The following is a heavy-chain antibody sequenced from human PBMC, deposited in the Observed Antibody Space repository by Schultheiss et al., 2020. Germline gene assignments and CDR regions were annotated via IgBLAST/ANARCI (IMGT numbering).Heavy chain of an antibody. CDR1: GGTFSTYA. J-gene: IGHJ1*01. V-gene: IGHV1-69*06. CDR3: ARSDTAAHFQH. D-gene: IGHD5-18*01. Sequence: SVKVSCKASGGTFSTYAISWVRQAPGQGLEWMGGIIPIFGTANYAQKFQGRVTITADKSTSTAYMELSSLRSEDTAVYYCARSDTAAHFQHWGQGTLVTVSS. CDR2: IIPIFGTA.